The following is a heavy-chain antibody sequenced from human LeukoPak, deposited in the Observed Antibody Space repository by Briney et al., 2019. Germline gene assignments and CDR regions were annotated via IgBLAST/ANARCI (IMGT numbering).Heavy chain of an antibody. Sequence: ASVKVSCKASGYTFTGYYMHWVRQAPGQGLEWMGWINPNSGGTNYAQKFQGRVTMTRDTSISTAYMELSRLRSDDTAVYYCAREELNGARKQTMDVWGKVTTVTVSS. CDR2: INPNSGGT. D-gene: IGHD2-8*01. J-gene: IGHJ6*04. V-gene: IGHV1-2*02. CDR3: AREELNGARKQTMDV. CDR1: GYTFTGYY.